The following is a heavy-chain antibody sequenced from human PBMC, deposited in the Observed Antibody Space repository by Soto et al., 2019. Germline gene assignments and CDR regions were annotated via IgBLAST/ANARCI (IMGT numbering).Heavy chain of an antibody. D-gene: IGHD6-6*01. V-gene: IGHV4-34*01. J-gene: IGHJ6*03. CDR3: ARGEVAARLSHGPNYYYYYMDV. CDR2: INHSGST. Sequence: SETLSLTCAVYGGSFSGYYWSWIRQPPGKGLEWIGEINHSGSTNYNPSLKSRVTISVDTSKNQFSLKLSSVTAADTAVYYCARGEVAARLSHGPNYYYYYMDVWGKGTTVTVSS. CDR1: GGSFSGYY.